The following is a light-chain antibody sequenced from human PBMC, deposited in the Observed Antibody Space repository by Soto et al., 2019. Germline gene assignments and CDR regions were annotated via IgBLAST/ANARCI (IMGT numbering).Light chain of an antibody. CDR1: SSDVGSHNL. CDR2: EGS. CDR3: CSYAGTTL. V-gene: IGLV2-23*01. J-gene: IGLJ2*01. Sequence: QSALTQPASVSGSPGQSITISCTGTSSDVGSHNLVSWYQQHPGKAPKLIIYEGSKRPSGVSNRISGSKSGNTASLTSSGLQAEDEADYYCCSYAGTTLFGGGTKLTVL.